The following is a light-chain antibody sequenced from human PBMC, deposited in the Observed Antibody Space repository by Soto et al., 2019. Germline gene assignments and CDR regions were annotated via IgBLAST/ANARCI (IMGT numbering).Light chain of an antibody. CDR3: QQSYSTPLT. CDR2: AAS. V-gene: IGKV1-39*01. J-gene: IGKJ4*01. Sequence: DIQMTQSPASLSSSVRARFTIPCRAIQSISSYLNWYQQKPGKAPKLLIYAASSLQSGVPSRFSGSGSGTDFTLTISSLQPEDFATYYCQQSYSTPLTFGGGTKVDIK. CDR1: QSISSY.